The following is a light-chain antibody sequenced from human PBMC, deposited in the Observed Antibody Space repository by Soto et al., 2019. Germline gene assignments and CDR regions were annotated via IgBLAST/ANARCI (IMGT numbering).Light chain of an antibody. J-gene: IGKJ5*01. Sequence: EIVVTQSPCIFTLYTGSISSLSCGVSQSISSSFLAWYQQKPGQAPRLLIYGASSRATGIPDRFSGTGSETDFTLTISSLEPEDFAVYYCQQYDNSPITFGQGTRLEIK. CDR1: QSISSSF. V-gene: IGKV3-20*01. CDR2: GAS. CDR3: QQYDNSPIT.